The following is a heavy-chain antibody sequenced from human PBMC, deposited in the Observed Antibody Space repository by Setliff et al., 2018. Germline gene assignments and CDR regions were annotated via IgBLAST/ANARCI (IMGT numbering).Heavy chain of an antibody. V-gene: IGHV3-48*01. Sequence: LRLSCAASGFTFSSYNMNWVRQAPGKGLEWVSYISSSTRTMYYADSVKGRFTISRDNAKNSLYLQMNSLRAEDTAVYYCAVLRIGGGYGNSPADYWGQGAPVTVSS. CDR1: GFTFSSYN. D-gene: IGHD4-4*01. CDR2: ISSSTRTM. CDR3: AVLRIGGGYGNSPADY. J-gene: IGHJ4*02.